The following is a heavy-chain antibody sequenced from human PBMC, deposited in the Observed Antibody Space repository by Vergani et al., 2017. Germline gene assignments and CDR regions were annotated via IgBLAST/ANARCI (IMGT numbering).Heavy chain of an antibody. CDR2: INTNSGGT. D-gene: IGHD6-19*01. CDR3: AREVPGIAVAGINYFDY. J-gene: IGHJ4*02. CDR1: GYTFTGYY. V-gene: IGHV1-2*02. Sequence: QVQLVQSGAEVKKPGASVKVSCKASGYTFTGYYMHWVRQAPGQGLEWMGWINTNSGGTNYAQKFQGRVTMTRDTSISTAYMELSRLRSDDTAVYYCAREVPGIAVAGINYFDYWGQGTLVTVSS.